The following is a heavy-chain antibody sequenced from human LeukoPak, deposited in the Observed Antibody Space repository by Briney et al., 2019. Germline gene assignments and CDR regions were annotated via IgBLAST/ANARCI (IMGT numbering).Heavy chain of an antibody. CDR1: GGSISSYY. D-gene: IGHD1-26*01. J-gene: IGHJ5*02. Sequence: PSETLSLTCTVSGGSISSYYWSWIRQPPGKGLEWIGSIYYSGSTYYNPSLKSRVTISVDTSKNQFSLKLSSVTAADTAVYYCARHRVGATIFSPWGQGTLVTVSS. V-gene: IGHV4-59*08. CDR3: ARHRVGATIFSP. CDR2: IYYSGST.